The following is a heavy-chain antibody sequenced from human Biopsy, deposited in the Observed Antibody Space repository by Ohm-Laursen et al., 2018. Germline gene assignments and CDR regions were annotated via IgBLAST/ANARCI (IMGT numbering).Heavy chain of an antibody. CDR3: ARDRGFYSDRTVPGYFDL. J-gene: IGHJ2*01. V-gene: IGHV4-59*01. Sequence: SETLSLTCPVSGDSISSYYWSWIRQPPGKGLEWIGYVYYTGSTDCNPSLQSRVTISVDTSKNHFSLRLRSVTPADTAIYYCARDRGFYSDRTVPGYFDLWGRGTLVTVSS. CDR2: VYYTGST. CDR1: GDSISSYY. D-gene: IGHD3-22*01.